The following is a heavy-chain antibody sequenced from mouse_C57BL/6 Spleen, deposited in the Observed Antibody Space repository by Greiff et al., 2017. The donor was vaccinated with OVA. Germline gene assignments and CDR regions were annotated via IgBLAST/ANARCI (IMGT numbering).Heavy chain of an antibody. CDR2: IDPSDSYT. J-gene: IGHJ4*01. Sequence: QVQLQQPGAELVMPGASVMLSCKASGYTFTSYWMHWVKQRPGQGLEWIGEIDPSDSYTNYNQKFKGKSTLTVDKSSSTAYMQLSSLTSEDSAVDYCARRTVVARGAMDYWGQGTSVTVSS. V-gene: IGHV1-69*01. CDR3: ARRTVVARGAMDY. CDR1: GYTFTSYW. D-gene: IGHD1-1*01.